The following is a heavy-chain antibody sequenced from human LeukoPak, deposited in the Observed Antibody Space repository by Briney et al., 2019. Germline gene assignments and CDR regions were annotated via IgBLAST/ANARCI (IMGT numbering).Heavy chain of an antibody. CDR3: ARDEGYYYDSSGYYFGY. V-gene: IGHV4-31*03. CDR2: IYYSGST. CDR1: GGSISSGGYY. J-gene: IGHJ4*02. Sequence: PSETLSLTRTVSGGSISSGGYYWGWIRQHPGKGLEWIGYIYYSGSTYYNPSLKSRVTISVDTSKNQFSLKLSSVTAADTAVYYCARDEGYYYDSSGYYFGYWGQGTLVTVSS. D-gene: IGHD3-22*01.